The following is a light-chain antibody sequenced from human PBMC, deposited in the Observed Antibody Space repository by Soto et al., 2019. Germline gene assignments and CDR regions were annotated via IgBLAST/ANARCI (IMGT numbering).Light chain of an antibody. CDR3: ASYAGVNNLL. CDR2: DVT. J-gene: IGLJ2*01. Sequence: QSALTQPPSASGSPGQSVTISCTGTSSDIGGYNFVSWYQQHPGKAPKLMIYDVTKRPSGVPDRFSGSKSGNTASLTVSGRQAEDEADYYCASYAGVNNLLFGGGTKLTVL. V-gene: IGLV2-8*01. CDR1: SSDIGGYNF.